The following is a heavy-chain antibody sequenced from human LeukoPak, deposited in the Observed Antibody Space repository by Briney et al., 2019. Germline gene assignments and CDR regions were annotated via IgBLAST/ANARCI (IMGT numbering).Heavy chain of an antibody. CDR1: GYTLTELS. CDR3: ATDHIAAAGTDYYGMDV. D-gene: IGHD6-13*01. Sequence: ASVKVSCKVSGYTLTELSMHWVRQAPGKGLEWMGGFDPEDGETIYAQKFQGRVTMTEDTSTDTAYMELSSLRSEDTAVHYCATDHIAAAGTDYYGMDVWGQGTTVTVSS. V-gene: IGHV1-24*01. J-gene: IGHJ6*02. CDR2: FDPEDGET.